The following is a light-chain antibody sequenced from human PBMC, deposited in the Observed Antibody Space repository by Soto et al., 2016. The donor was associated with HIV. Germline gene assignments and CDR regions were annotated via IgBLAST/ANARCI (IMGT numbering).Light chain of an antibody. CDR3: LQLNNFPRT. CDR2: GAS. Sequence: DIQMTQSPSSLSASVGDIVTITCRASQDIGNDLGWYQQKPGQAPKRLIYGASSLESGVPSRFSGSRSATEFTLTISSLQPEDFATYYCLQLNNFPRTSGQGTKVEIQ. J-gene: IGKJ1*01. CDR1: QDIGND. V-gene: IGKV1-17*01.